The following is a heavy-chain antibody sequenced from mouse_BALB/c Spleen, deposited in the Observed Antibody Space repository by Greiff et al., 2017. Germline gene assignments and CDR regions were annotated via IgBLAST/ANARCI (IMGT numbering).Heavy chain of an antibody. J-gene: IGHJ4*01. CDR2: INSNGGST. CDR1: GFTFSSYG. CDR3: ARDNWDAMDY. D-gene: IGHD4-1*01. V-gene: IGHV5-6-3*01. Sequence: EVKVVESGGGLVQPGGSLKLSCAASGFTFSSYGMSWVRQTPDKRLELVATINSNGGSTYYPDSVKGRFTIARANAKNTLYLQMSSLKSEDTAMYYCARDNWDAMDYWGQGTAVTVTS.